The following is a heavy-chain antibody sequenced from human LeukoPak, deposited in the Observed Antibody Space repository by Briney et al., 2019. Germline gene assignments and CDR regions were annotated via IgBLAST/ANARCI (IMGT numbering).Heavy chain of an antibody. CDR1: GFTFSSYW. Sequence: PGGSLRLSCAASGFTFSSYWMSWVCQAPGKGLEWVANIKQDGSEKYYVDSVKGRFTIPRDNAKNSLYLQMNSLRAEDTAVYYCARLPYCGGDCYPNWFDTWGQGTLVTVSS. V-gene: IGHV3-7*01. J-gene: IGHJ5*02. D-gene: IGHD2-21*02. CDR3: ARLPYCGGDCYPNWFDT. CDR2: IKQDGSEK.